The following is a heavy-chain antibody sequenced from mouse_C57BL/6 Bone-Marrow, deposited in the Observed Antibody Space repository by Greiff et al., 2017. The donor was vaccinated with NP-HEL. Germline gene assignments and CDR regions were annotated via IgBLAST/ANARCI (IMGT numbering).Heavy chain of an antibody. Sequence: VKLQESGSELRSPGSSVKLSCKDFDSAVFPIAYMSWVRQKPGHGFEWIGGILPSIGRTIYGEKFEDKATLDADTLSNTAYLELNSLTSEDSAIYYCARNGNFYWYFDVWGTGTTVTVSS. J-gene: IGHJ1*03. CDR1: DSAVFPIAY. CDR2: ILPSIGRT. CDR3: ARNGNFYWYFDV. D-gene: IGHD2-1*01. V-gene: IGHV15-2*01.